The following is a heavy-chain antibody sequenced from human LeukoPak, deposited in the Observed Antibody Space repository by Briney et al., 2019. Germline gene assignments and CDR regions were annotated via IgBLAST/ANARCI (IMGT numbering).Heavy chain of an antibody. CDR3: ARVSGRYFDWLSLNYGMDV. Sequence: PGGSLRLSCAASGFTFDYYAMHWVRQAPGKGLEWVSSISSSSSYIYYADSVKGRFTISRDNAKNSLYLQMNSLRAEDTAVYYCARVSGRYFDWLSLNYGMDVWGQGTTVTVSS. J-gene: IGHJ6*02. V-gene: IGHV3-21*01. CDR1: GFTFDYYA. CDR2: ISSSSSYI. D-gene: IGHD3-9*01.